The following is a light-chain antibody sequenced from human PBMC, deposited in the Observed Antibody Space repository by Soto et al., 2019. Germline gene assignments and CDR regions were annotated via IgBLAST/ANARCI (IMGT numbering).Light chain of an antibody. CDR1: QTVNTW. CDR2: KAS. Sequence: DIPMTQSPSTLSASFGDTVTITCRASQTVNTWLAWYQQKPGQAPKLLIYKASTLQSGVPSRFSVRGSGTEFTLTINSLQPDDFATYYCQQYNHWYSFGQGTKLEIK. V-gene: IGKV1-5*03. CDR3: QQYNHWYS. J-gene: IGKJ2*03.